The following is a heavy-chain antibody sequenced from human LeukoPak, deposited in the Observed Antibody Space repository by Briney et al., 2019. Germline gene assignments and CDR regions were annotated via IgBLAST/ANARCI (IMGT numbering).Heavy chain of an antibody. J-gene: IGHJ5*02. V-gene: IGHV3-48*03. CDR3: AREYYYGSSGNEGDWFDP. CDR1: GFTFSSYE. Sequence: GSLRLSCAASGFTFSSYEMNWVRQAPGKGLEWVSYISSSGSTIYYADSVKGRFTISRDNAKNSLYLQMNSLRAEDTAVYYCAREYYYGSSGNEGDWFDPWGQGTLVTVSS. D-gene: IGHD3-22*01. CDR2: ISSSGSTI.